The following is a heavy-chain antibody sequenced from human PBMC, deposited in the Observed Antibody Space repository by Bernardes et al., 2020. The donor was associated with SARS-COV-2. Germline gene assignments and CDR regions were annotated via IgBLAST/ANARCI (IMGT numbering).Heavy chain of an antibody. V-gene: IGHV3-23*01. D-gene: IGHD3-10*01. J-gene: IGHJ3*02. CDR1: GFTFSSYA. CDR3: AKGWFGEDVGFDI. CDR2: ISGSGGST. Sequence: GGSLRLSCAASGFTFSSYAMSWVHQAPGKGLEWVSAISGSGGSTYYADSVKGRFTISRDNSKNTLYLQMNSLRAEDTAVYYCAKGWFGEDVGFDIWGQGTMVTVSS.